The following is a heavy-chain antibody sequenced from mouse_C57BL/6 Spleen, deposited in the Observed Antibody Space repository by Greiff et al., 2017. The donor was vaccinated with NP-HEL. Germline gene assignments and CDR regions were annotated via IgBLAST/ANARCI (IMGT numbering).Heavy chain of an antibody. Sequence: QVQLQQSGPGLVQPSQSLSITCTVSGFSLTSYGVHWVRQSPGKGLEWLGVIWSGGSTDYNAAFISRLSISKDNSKSQVFFKMNSLQADDTAIYYCARLTGPFAYWGQGTLVTVSA. CDR1: GFSLTSYG. V-gene: IGHV2-2*01. D-gene: IGHD4-1*01. J-gene: IGHJ3*01. CDR2: IWSGGST. CDR3: ARLTGPFAY.